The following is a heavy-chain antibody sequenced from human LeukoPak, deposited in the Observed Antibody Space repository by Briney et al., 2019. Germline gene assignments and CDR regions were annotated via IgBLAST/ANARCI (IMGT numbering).Heavy chain of an antibody. D-gene: IGHD3-22*01. Sequence: SETLSLTCAVYGGSFSGYYWSWIRQPPGKGLEWIGEINHSGSTNYNPSLKSRVTISVDTSKSQFSLKLSSVTAADTAVYYCGRETPPPTYYYDSSGYYYFDYWGQGTLVTVSS. V-gene: IGHV4-34*01. CDR2: INHSGST. J-gene: IGHJ4*02. CDR1: GGSFSGYY. CDR3: GRETPPPTYYYDSSGYYYFDY.